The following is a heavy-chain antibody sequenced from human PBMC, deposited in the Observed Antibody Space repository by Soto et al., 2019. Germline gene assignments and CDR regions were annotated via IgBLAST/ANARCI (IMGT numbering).Heavy chain of an antibody. CDR1: GFTADDYA. CDR2: ISSNSDTI. D-gene: IGHD4-17*01. CDR3: AKDMKWGGMTTIHYFDS. Sequence: EVQLVESGGGLVQPGRSLRLSCVASGFTADDYAMHWVRQAPGKGLEWVSGISSNSDTIDYADSVKGRFTISRDNAKNYLFLQMNRLRPEDTALYYCAKDMKWGGMTTIHYFDSWGQGTLVTVSS. J-gene: IGHJ4*02. V-gene: IGHV3-9*02.